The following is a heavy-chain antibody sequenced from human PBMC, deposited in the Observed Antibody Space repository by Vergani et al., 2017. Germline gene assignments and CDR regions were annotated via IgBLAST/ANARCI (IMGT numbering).Heavy chain of an antibody. J-gene: IGHJ4*02. V-gene: IGHV3-30*02. CDR2: IQFDGSNQ. CDR3: AKHFRGWGIDY. CDR1: GFTFSTYG. Sequence: QVQLVESGGGVVQPGRSLRLSCVASGFTFSTYGMYWVRQGPGKGLEFVAFIQFDGSNQYYADSVKGRFTLSRDFSKNTLYLQMNSLRTDDTATYYCAKHFRGWGIDYWGQGTQVIVSS. D-gene: IGHD3-16*01.